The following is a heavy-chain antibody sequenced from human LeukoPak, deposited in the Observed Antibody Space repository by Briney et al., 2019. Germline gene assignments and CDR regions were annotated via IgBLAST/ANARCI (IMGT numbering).Heavy chain of an antibody. D-gene: IGHD6-19*01. J-gene: IGHJ6*03. CDR1: GFTFSSYG. CDR3: AKVAEQWLDKSYYYYYYMDV. CDR2: IRYDGSNK. Sequence: GGSLRLSCAASGFTFSSYGMHWVRQAPGKGLEWVAFIRYDGSNKYYADSVKGRFTISRDNSKNTLYLQMNSLRAEDTAVYYCAKVAEQWLDKSYYYYYYMDVWGKGTTVTVPS. V-gene: IGHV3-30*02.